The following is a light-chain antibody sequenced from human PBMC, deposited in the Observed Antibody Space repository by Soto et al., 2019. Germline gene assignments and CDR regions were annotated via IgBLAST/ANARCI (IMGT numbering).Light chain of an antibody. J-gene: IGKJ1*01. CDR2: KAS. CDR3: QQYNSYWT. Sequence: DIQMTQSPSTLSASVGDRVTITSRASQSISSWLAWYQQKPGKAPNLLIYKASSLEGGVPSRFSGSGSGTEFTLTISSLQPDDFATYYCQQYNSYWTFGQGTKVDNK. CDR1: QSISSW. V-gene: IGKV1-5*03.